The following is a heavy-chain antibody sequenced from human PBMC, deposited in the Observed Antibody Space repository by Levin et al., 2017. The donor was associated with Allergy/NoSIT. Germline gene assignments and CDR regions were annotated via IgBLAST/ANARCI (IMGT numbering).Heavy chain of an antibody. CDR1: GGTFSSYA. V-gene: IGHV1-69*13. CDR3: ASCSGGSCYSRNPLYYFDY. Sequence: PGASVKVSCKASGGTFSSYAISWVRQAPGQGLEWMGGIIPIFGTANYAQKFQGRVTITADESTSTAYMELSSLRSEDTAVYYCASCSGGSCYSRNPLYYFDYWGQGTLVTVSS. D-gene: IGHD2-15*01. CDR2: IIPIFGTA. J-gene: IGHJ4*02.